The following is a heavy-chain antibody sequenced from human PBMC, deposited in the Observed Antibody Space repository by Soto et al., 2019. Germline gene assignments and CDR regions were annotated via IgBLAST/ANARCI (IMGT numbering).Heavy chain of an antibody. V-gene: IGHV1-3*04. CDR1: GYTFRSYA. D-gene: IGHD1-1*01. CDR2: INTRTGQR. Sequence: ASVQVSCKTSGYTFRSYAMHWVRQAPGHGLEWMGWINTRTGQRKYSQKPQGRVSLSTDTSAHTAYMELSRLTSADTAVYYCARADGYNFDTWFAPWGQGTLVTVS. J-gene: IGHJ5*02. CDR3: ARADGYNFDTWFAP.